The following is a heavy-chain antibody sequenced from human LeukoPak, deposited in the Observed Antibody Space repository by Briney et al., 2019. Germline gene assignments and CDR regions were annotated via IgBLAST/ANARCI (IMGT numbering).Heavy chain of an antibody. CDR3: VRDVSRRIGMDV. Sequence: GGSLRLSCLASGFSFNSYTKNWVREAPGKGLEWVSTISPVSSYTWYAESVKGRFTISRDNPKNSLYLQMDSLRAEDTAVYYCVRDVSRRIGMDVWGQGTTVTVSS. D-gene: IGHD2/OR15-2a*01. V-gene: IGHV3-21*01. CDR1: GFSFNSYT. CDR2: ISPVSSYT. J-gene: IGHJ6*02.